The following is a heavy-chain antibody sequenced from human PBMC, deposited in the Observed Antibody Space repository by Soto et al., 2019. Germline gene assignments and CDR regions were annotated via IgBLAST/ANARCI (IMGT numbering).Heavy chain of an antibody. CDR1: GGSFSGYY. CDR2: INHSGST. J-gene: IGHJ4*02. CDR3: ARGRGRLAVAGTLGLGYYFDY. V-gene: IGHV4-34*01. D-gene: IGHD6-19*01. Sequence: LPETLSLTCAVYGGSFSGYYWSWIRQPPGKGLEWIGEINHSGSTNYNPSLKSRVTISVDTSKNQFSLKLSSVTAADTAVYYCARGRGRLAVAGTLGLGYYFDYWGQGTLVTVSS.